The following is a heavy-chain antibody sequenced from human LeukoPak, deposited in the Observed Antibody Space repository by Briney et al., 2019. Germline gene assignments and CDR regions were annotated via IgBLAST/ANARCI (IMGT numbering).Heavy chain of an antibody. CDR2: ISYDGSNK. D-gene: IGHD3-22*01. Sequence: GGSLRLSCAASGFTFSSYGMHWVRQAPGKGLEWVAVISYDGSNKYYADSVKGRFTISRDNARNSLHLQMNSLRAEDTALYYCARVGTVVVTYFDSWGQGTLVTVSS. J-gene: IGHJ4*02. V-gene: IGHV3-30*03. CDR3: ARVGTVVVTYFDS. CDR1: GFTFSSYG.